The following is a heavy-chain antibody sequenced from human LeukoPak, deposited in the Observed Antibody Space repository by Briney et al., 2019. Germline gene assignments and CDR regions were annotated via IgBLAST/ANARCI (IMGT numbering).Heavy chain of an antibody. Sequence: TGGSLRLSCTASGFTFSNYWMNWVRQAPGKGLEWVANINQDGSEKNCVDSVKGRFTISRDNAKNSLYLQMNSLRAEDTAVYYCANNRASLDYWGQGTLVTVSS. CDR3: ANNRASLDY. CDR2: INQDGSEK. CDR1: GFTFSNYW. D-gene: IGHD2/OR15-2a*01. V-gene: IGHV3-7*02. J-gene: IGHJ4*02.